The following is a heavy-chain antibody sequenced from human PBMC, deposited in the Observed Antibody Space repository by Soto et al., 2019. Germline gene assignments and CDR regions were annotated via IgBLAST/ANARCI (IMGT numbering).Heavy chain of an antibody. V-gene: IGHV4-39*01. D-gene: IGHD3-3*02. CDR3: ARHSLALRKNNWFDP. CDR2: IFYLGSS. CDR1: GDSIISSDFY. Sequence: APETLSLTCTASGDSIISSDFYWGWVRQPPGKGLEWIGSIFYLGSSYYNPSLKSRVTMSVDTSKNQYSLRLRSVTAADTAWYFCARHSLALRKNNWFDPWGQGIMVTVSS. J-gene: IGHJ5*02.